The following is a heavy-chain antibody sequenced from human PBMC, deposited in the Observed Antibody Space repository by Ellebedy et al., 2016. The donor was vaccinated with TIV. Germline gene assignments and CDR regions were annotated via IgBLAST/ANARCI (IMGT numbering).Heavy chain of an antibody. CDR3: ARGIAVAAFDY. CDR2: INAGNGNT. Sequence: ASVKVSXXASGGTFSSYAISWVRQAPGQRLEWMGWINAGNGNTKYSQKFQGRVTMTRDTSTSTVYMELSSLRSEDTAVYYCARGIAVAAFDYWGQGTLVTVSS. V-gene: IGHV1-3*01. J-gene: IGHJ4*02. D-gene: IGHD6-19*01. CDR1: GGTFSSYA.